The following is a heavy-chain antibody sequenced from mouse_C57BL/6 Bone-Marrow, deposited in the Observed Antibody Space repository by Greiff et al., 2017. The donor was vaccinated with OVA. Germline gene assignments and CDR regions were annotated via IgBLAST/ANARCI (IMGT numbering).Heavy chain of an antibody. CDR1: GYTFTSYG. Sequence: QVQLQQSGAELASPRSSVKLSCKASGYTFTSYGISWVKQRTGQGLEWIGEIYPRSGNTYYNEKFKGKATLTADKSSSTAYMELRSLTSEDSAVYFCARAYYSNYVGYFDYWGQGTTLTVSS. J-gene: IGHJ2*01. CDR3: ARAYYSNYVGYFDY. D-gene: IGHD2-5*01. V-gene: IGHV1-81*01. CDR2: IYPRSGNT.